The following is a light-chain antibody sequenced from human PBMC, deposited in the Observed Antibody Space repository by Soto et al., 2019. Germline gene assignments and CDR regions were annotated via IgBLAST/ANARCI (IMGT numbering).Light chain of an antibody. V-gene: IGLV1-47*02. CDR1: SSNIGRGS. CDR3: ATWDASVSGGV. J-gene: IGLJ3*02. Sequence: QSVLTQPPSASGTPGQRVTISCSGSSSNIGRGSVNWYQQLPGTAPKLLIHTNSRRPSGVPERFSGSKSGTTASLAISGLRAEDEADYYCATWDASVSGGVFGGGTQLTVL. CDR2: TNS.